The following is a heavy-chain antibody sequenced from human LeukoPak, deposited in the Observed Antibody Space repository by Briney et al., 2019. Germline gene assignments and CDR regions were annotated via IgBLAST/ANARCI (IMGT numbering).Heavy chain of an antibody. Sequence: ASVKVSCKASGYTFAGYYMHWVRQAPGQGLEWMGWINPNSGGTNYAQKFQGRVTMTRDTSISAVYMELSRLRSDDTAVYYCARDGTGVYNLVQYWGQGTLVTVSS. CDR1: GYTFAGYY. CDR3: ARDGTGVYNLVQY. V-gene: IGHV1-2*02. J-gene: IGHJ4*02. D-gene: IGHD5-24*01. CDR2: INPNSGGT.